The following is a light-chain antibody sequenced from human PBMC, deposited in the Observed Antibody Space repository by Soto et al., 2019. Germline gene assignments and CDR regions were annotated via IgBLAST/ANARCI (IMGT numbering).Light chain of an antibody. V-gene: IGKV1-39*01. Sequence: DIDMTQSPSSLSVSVGDSVTINCRTSQSIATYLNWYQQKPGKAPKLLIYAASSLQSGVPSRFSGSGSGTEFTLTITSLRPDDFATYYCQQSYSILWTFGQGTKVDIK. J-gene: IGKJ1*01. CDR2: AAS. CDR3: QQSYSILWT. CDR1: QSIATY.